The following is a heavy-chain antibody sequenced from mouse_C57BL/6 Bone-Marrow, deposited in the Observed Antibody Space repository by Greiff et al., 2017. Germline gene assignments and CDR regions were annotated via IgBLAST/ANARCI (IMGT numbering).Heavy chain of an antibody. Sequence: EVQLVESGGGLVQPGGSMKLSFVASGFTFSNYWMNWVRQSPEKGLEWVAQIRLKSDNYATHYAESVKGRFTISRDDSKSSVYLQMNNLRAEDTGIYYCSSLAYWGQGTLVTVSA. CDR1: GFTFSNYW. V-gene: IGHV6-3*01. J-gene: IGHJ3*01. CDR3: SSLAY. CDR2: IRLKSDNYAT.